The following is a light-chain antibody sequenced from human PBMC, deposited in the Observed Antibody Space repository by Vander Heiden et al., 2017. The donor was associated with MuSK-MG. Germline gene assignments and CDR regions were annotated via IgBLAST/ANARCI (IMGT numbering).Light chain of an antibody. Sequence: QSVLTQPPSVSGAPGQTVTISCTGSSSNIGAGYDVHWYQQLPGTAPKLLIYVNSNRPSGVPDRFSGSKSGTSASLAITGLQAEDEADYYCQSYDSSLSGHVVFGGGTKLTVL. CDR1: SSNIGAGYD. J-gene: IGLJ2*01. V-gene: IGLV1-40*01. CDR3: QSYDSSLSGHVV. CDR2: VNS.